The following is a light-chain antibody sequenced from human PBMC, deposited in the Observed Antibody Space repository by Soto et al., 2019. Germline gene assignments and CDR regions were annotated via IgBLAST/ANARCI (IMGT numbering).Light chain of an antibody. CDR1: SIDVGGYNY. CDR3: SSYAGSKTYG. J-gene: IGLJ1*01. Sequence: QSALTQPPSASGSPGQAVTISCTGTSIDVGGYNYVSWYQQHPGKAPKLMIYEVSKRPSGVPDRFSGSKSGNTASLTVSVLQAEDEADYYCSSYAGSKTYGFGNGTKLTVL. CDR2: EVS. V-gene: IGLV2-8*01.